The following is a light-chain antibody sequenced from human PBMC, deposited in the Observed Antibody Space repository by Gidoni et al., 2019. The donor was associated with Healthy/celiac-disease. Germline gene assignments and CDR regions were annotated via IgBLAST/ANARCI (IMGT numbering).Light chain of an antibody. CDR2: GAS. CDR3: QQYGSAPPWT. Sequence: EIVLTPSPGTLSLSPGERATLSCRASQSVSSSYLAWYQQKPGQAPRLLIYGASSRATGIPDRFSGSGSGTDFTLIISRLEPEDFAVYYCQQYGSAPPWTFGQGTKVEIK. V-gene: IGKV3-20*01. J-gene: IGKJ1*01. CDR1: QSVSSSY.